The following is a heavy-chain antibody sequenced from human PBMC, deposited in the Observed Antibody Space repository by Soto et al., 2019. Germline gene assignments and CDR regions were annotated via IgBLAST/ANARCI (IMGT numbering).Heavy chain of an antibody. Sequence: HPGGSLRLSCEVSGFTFSFYWMSWVRQAPGKGLEWVANINQDGSGINFVDSVKGRFTISRDNSKNTLYLQMSSLSADDTAVYYCVKSRGGNNFDFFDWGQGALVTVSS. CDR2: INQDGSGI. CDR3: VKSRGGNNFDFFD. D-gene: IGHD5-12*01. V-gene: IGHV3-7*01. CDR1: GFTFSFYW. J-gene: IGHJ4*02.